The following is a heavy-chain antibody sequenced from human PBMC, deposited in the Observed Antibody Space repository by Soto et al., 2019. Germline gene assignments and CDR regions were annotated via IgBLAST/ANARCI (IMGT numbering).Heavy chain of an antibody. J-gene: IGHJ6*02. Sequence: PGESLKISCKGSGSSFTSYWIGWVRQMPGKGLEWVGIIYPGDSDTRYSPSFQGQVTISADKSISTAYLQWSSLKASDNAMYYCARLGRRGGYSYGYYYYYGMDVWGQGTTVTVSS. D-gene: IGHD5-18*01. V-gene: IGHV5-51*01. CDR2: IYPGDSDT. CDR1: GSSFTSYW. CDR3: ARLGRRGGYSYGYYYYYGMDV.